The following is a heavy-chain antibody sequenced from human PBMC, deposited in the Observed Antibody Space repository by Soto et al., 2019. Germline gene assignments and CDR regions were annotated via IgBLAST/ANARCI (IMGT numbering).Heavy chain of an antibody. D-gene: IGHD3-10*01. V-gene: IGHV3-23*01. CDR2: ISGSGGST. CDR1: GFTFSSYA. J-gene: IGHJ6*02. Sequence: GGSLRLSCAASGFTFSSYAMSWVRQAPGKGLEWVSAISGSGGSTYYADSVKGRFTISRDNSKNTLYLQMNSLRAEDTAVYYCAKAPWFGELHGMDVWGQGTTVTVSS. CDR3: AKAPWFGELHGMDV.